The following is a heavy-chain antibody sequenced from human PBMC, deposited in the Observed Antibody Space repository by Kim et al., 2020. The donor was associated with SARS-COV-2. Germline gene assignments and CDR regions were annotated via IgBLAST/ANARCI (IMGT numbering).Heavy chain of an antibody. D-gene: IGHD5-18*01. Sequence: GGSLRLSCAASGFTFSSYAMSWVRQAPGKGLEWVSAISGSGGSTYYADSVKGRFTISRDNSKNTLYLQMNSLRAEDTAVYYCAEVNLVYSYGYFDYWGQGTLVTVSS. CDR3: AEVNLVYSYGYFDY. CDR2: ISGSGGST. V-gene: IGHV3-23*01. CDR1: GFTFSSYA. J-gene: IGHJ4*02.